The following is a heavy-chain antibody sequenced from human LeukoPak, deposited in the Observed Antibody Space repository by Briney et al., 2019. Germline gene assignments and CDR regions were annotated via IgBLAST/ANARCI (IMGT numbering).Heavy chain of an antibody. D-gene: IGHD3-9*01. CDR2: INSDGSST. V-gene: IGHV3-74*01. CDR1: GFTFSSYW. CDR3: TRVFYDILTGYSFDY. Sequence: GGSLRLSCAASGFTFSSYWMHWVRQVPGKGLVWVSRINSDGSSTSYADSVKGRFTISRDNAKNTLYLLMNSLRAEDTAVYYCTRVFYDILTGYSFDYWGQGTLVTVSS. J-gene: IGHJ4*02.